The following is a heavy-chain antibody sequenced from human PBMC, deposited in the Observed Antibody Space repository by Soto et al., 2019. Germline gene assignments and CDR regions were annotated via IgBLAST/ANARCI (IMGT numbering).Heavy chain of an antibody. D-gene: IGHD5-12*01. V-gene: IGHV5-51*01. Sequence: LGESLKISCKGSGYSFTSYWIGWVRQMPGKGLEWMGIIYPGDSDTRYSPSFQGQVTISADKSISTAYLQWSSLKASDTAMYYCARSPVEMATITHFDYWGQGTLVTVSS. CDR2: IYPGDSDT. CDR3: ARSPVEMATITHFDY. J-gene: IGHJ4*02. CDR1: GYSFTSYW.